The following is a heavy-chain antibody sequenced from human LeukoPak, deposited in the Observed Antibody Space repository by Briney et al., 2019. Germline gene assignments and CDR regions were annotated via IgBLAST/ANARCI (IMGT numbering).Heavy chain of an antibody. CDR2: ISSSGSTI. V-gene: IGHV3-11*01. CDR1: GFTFSDYY. CDR3: AXXKRSSWGTYDYYYMDV. J-gene: IGHJ6*03. D-gene: IGHD3-16*01. Sequence: PGGSLRLSCAASGFTFSDYYMSWIRQAPGKGLEWVSYISSSGSTIFYADSVKGRFTISRDNAKNSLYLQMNSLRAEDTAVYYCAXXKRSSWGTYDYYYMDVWGKGTTVTVSS.